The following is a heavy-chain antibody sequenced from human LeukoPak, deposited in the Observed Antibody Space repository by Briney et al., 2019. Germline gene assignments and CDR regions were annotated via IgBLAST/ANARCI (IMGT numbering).Heavy chain of an antibody. CDR3: ARQAWDYYYGMDV. V-gene: IGHV4-61*01. D-gene: IGHD7-27*01. CDR1: GGSVSSGSYY. CDR2: IYYSGST. Sequence: SETLSLTCTVSGGSVSSGSYYWSWIRQPPGKGLEWIGYIYYSGSTNYNPSLKSRVTISVDTSKNQFSLKLSSVTAADTAVYYCARQAWDYYYGMDVWGQGTTVTVSS. J-gene: IGHJ6*02.